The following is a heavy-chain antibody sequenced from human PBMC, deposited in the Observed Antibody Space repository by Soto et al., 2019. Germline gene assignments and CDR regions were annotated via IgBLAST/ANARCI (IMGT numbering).Heavy chain of an antibody. J-gene: IGHJ6*02. D-gene: IGHD2-2*02. CDR3: ARENTSYGMDV. CDR2: MNPNSGNT. Sequence: QVQLVQSGAEVKKPGASVKVSCKASGYTFTSYDINWVRQATGQGLGWMGRMNPNSGNTGYAQKFQGSVTMTTNTSIRTAYMELSSLRSGVTAVYYCARENTSYGMDVLCQGTTVTVSS. V-gene: IGHV1-8*01. CDR1: GYTFTSYD.